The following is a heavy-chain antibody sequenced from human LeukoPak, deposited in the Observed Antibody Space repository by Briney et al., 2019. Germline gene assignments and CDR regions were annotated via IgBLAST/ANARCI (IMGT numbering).Heavy chain of an antibody. Sequence: PGGSLRLSCAASGFTFSTYGFHWVRQAPGTGLEWVAVISFDGKSTIYADSVKGRFTISRDNSKNILFLQMNSLRSEDTAVYYCARDPMADFDYWGQGTAVTVSS. CDR2: ISFDGKST. V-gene: IGHV3-30*03. CDR1: GFTFSTYG. J-gene: IGHJ4*03. CDR3: ARDPMADFDY. D-gene: IGHD2-8*01.